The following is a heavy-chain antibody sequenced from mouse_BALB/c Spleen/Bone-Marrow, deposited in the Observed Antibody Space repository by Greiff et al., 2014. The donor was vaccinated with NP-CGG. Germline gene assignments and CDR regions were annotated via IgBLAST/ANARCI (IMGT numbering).Heavy chain of an antibody. D-gene: IGHD2-5*01. CDR3: ARGSNYVRYAMDY. Sequence: EVKLVESGPELVKPGASMKISCKASGYSFTGYTMNWVKQSHGKNLEWIGLINPYNGGTSYNQKFKGKATLTVDKSSSTAYMELLSLTSEDSAVYYCARGSNYVRYAMDYWGQGTSVTVSS. CDR2: INPYNGGT. V-gene: IGHV1-18*01. J-gene: IGHJ4*01. CDR1: GYSFTGYT.